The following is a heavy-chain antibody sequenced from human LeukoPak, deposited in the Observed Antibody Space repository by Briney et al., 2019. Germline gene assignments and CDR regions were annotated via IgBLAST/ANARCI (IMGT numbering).Heavy chain of an antibody. V-gene: IGHV3-23*01. J-gene: IGHJ5*02. Sequence: PGGSLRLSCAASGFTFSSYAMSWVRQAPGKGLEWVSAISGSGGSTYYADSVKGRFTISRDNSKNTLYLQMNSLRAEDTAVYYCARDSAMVRGLCWFDPWGQGTLVTVSS. D-gene: IGHD3-10*01. CDR2: ISGSGGST. CDR3: ARDSAMVRGLCWFDP. CDR1: GFTFSSYA.